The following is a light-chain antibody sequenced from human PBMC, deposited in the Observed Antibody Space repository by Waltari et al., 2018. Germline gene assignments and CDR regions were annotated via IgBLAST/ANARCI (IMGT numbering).Light chain of an antibody. CDR3: CSYASSNTWV. J-gene: IGLJ3*02. V-gene: IGLV2-23*02. CDR2: EVS. Sequence: QSALPQPASVSGSPGQSITFSCTGTSSDVGGYTFVPWYQQHPGKAPKLMIYEVSKWPSGVSNRFSGSKSGNTASLTISGLQAEDEAHYYCCSYASSNTWVFGGGTKLTVL. CDR1: SSDVGGYTF.